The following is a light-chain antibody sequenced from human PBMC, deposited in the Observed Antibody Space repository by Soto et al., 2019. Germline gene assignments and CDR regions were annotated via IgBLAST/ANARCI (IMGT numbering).Light chain of an antibody. CDR3: QQYKSSST. J-gene: IGKJ1*01. CDR2: KAS. V-gene: IGKV1-5*03. Sequence: DIQMTQSPSTLSASVGDTVTITCRASESISIWLARYQQKPGKAPNLLINKASSLQSEVPSRFSGSGSGTEFTLTITSLKPDDFGVYYCQQYKSSSTFGQGTKVDIK. CDR1: ESISIW.